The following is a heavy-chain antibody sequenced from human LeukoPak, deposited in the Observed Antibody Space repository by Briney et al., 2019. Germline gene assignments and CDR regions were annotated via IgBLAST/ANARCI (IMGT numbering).Heavy chain of an antibody. CDR2: INPSGGST. V-gene: IGHV1-46*01. J-gene: IGHJ4*02. CDR1: GYTFTSYY. CDR3: ARDGDGSFARRAHYFDY. Sequence: GASVSVSCKASGYTFTSYYMHWVRQAPGQGLEWMGIINPSGGSTSYAQTFQGRVTMTRDTSTSTVYMELSSLRSEDTAVYYCARDGDGSFARRAHYFDYWGQGTLVTVSS. D-gene: IGHD2-21*01.